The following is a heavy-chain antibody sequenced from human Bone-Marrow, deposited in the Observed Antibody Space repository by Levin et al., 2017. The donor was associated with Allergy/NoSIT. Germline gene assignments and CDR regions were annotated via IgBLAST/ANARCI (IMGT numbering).Heavy chain of an antibody. J-gene: IGHJ6*02. V-gene: IGHV4-30-2*01. CDR2: IYHSGST. CDR1: GGSISSGGYS. Sequence: SETLSLTCAVSGGSISSGGYSWSWIRQPPGKGLEWIGYIYHSGSTYYNPSLKSRVTISVDRSKNQFSLKLSSVTAADTAVYYCARDRLIQPLSAPYYYGYGMDVWGQGTTVTVSS. CDR3: ARDRLIQPLSAPYYYGYGMDV. D-gene: IGHD5-18*01.